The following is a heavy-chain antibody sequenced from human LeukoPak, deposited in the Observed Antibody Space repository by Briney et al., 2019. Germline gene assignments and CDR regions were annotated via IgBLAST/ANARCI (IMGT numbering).Heavy chain of an antibody. D-gene: IGHD3-10*01. CDR3: ARHLNYYGSVTTFDP. CDR1: GGSISSSSYY. J-gene: IGHJ5*02. CDR2: IYYSGSA. V-gene: IGHV4-39*01. Sequence: PSETLSLTCTVSGGSISSSSYYWGWIRQPPGEGLEWIGTIYYSGSAYYNPSLKSRVTIFVDTSKNQFSLKLSSVTAADTAIYYCARHLNYYGSVTTFDPWGQGTLVTVSS.